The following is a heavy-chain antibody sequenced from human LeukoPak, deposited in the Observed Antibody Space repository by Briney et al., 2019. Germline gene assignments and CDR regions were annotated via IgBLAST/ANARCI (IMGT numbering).Heavy chain of an antibody. J-gene: IGHJ4*02. CDR2: INWNGGST. CDR1: GFTFDDYG. CDR3: VKDDGWVQYAN. V-gene: IGHV3-20*04. D-gene: IGHD5-24*01. Sequence: GGSLRLSCAASGFTFDDYGMSWVRQAPGKGLEWVSGINWNGGSTGYADSVKGRFTIFRDNAKNSLYLQMNSLSAEGAAVYYCVKDDGWVQYANWGQGTLVTVSS.